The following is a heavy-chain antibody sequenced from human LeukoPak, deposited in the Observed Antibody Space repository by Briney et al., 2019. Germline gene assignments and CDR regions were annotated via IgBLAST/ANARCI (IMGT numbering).Heavy chain of an antibody. CDR1: GGSISSSSYY. CDR2: IYYSGST. D-gene: IGHD3-10*01. CDR3: ARRKYYGSGKGAFDI. V-gene: IGHV4-39*01. Sequence: SETLSLTCTVSGGSISSSSYYWGWIRQPPGKGLEWIGSIYYSGSTYYNPSLKSRVTISVDTSKNQFSLKLSSVTAADTAVYYCARRKYYGSGKGAFDIWGQGTMVTVSS. J-gene: IGHJ3*02.